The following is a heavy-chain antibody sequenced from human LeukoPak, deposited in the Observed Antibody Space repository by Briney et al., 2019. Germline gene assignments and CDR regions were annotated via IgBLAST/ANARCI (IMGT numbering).Heavy chain of an antibody. CDR1: GFTFSTYW. CDR3: VSSPQYDMDV. D-gene: IGHD2-2*01. CDR2: INSDGSST. J-gene: IGHJ6*02. Sequence: GGSLRLSCAASGFTFSTYWMHWVRQAPGKGLVWVSRINSDGSSTNYADSVKGRFTISRDNAKNTLYLQMNSLRAEDTAAYYCVSSPQYDMDVWGQGTTVTVSS. V-gene: IGHV3-74*01.